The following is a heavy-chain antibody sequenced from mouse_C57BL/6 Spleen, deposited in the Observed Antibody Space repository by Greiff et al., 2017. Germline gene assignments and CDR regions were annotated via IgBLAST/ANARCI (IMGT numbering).Heavy chain of an antibody. V-gene: IGHV1-82*01. J-gene: IGHJ3*01. D-gene: IGHD1-1*01. Sequence: QVQLQQSGPELVKPGASVKISCKASGYAFSSSGMNWVKKRPGKGLEWIGRIYPGDGDTNYHGKFKGKATLTADKSSSTAYMQLSSLTSADSAVYFCAREGDGSSWLAYWGQGTLVTVSA. CDR2: IYPGDGDT. CDR1: GYAFSSSG. CDR3: AREGDGSSWLAY.